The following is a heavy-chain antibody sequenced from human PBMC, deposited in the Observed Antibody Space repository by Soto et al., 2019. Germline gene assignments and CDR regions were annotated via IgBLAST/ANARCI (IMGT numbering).Heavy chain of an antibody. J-gene: IGHJ6*02. CDR1: GGTFSNYA. CDR3: ARTEGAPMTFFGHYYYYVMDV. D-gene: IGHD1-26*01. Sequence: GASVKVSCKASGGTFSNYAISWVRQAPGQGLVWMGGIIPIFGATHYAQKFQDRDTINADESTSTAYMELHSLTSEDTAVYYCARTEGAPMTFFGHYYYYVMDVWGQGTTVTVSS. V-gene: IGHV1-69*13. CDR2: IIPIFGAT.